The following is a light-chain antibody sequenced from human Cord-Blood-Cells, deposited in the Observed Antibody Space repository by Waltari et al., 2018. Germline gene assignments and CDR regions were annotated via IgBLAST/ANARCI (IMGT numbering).Light chain of an antibody. CDR1: QSVSSY. CDR3: QQRSNWPWT. Sequence: EIVLTQSPATLSLSPGERATISCRASQSVSSYLAWYQQKPGQAPRLLIYDASNRATGIPARFSGSWSGTDFTLTISSLEPEDFAVYYCQQRSNWPWTFGQGTKVEIK. V-gene: IGKV3-11*01. CDR2: DAS. J-gene: IGKJ1*01.